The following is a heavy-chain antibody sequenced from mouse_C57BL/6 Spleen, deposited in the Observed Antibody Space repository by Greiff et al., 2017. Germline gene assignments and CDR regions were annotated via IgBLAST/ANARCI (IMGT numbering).Heavy chain of an antibody. J-gene: IGHJ4*01. CDR1: GFSLTSYG. CDR3: ARNYGSTLWAMDY. D-gene: IGHD1-1*01. CDR2: IWSGGST. V-gene: IGHV2-2*01. Sequence: QVQLKESGPGLVQPSQSLSIACTVSGFSLTSYGVHWVRQSPGKGLEWLGVIWSGGSTDYNAAFISRLSISKDNSKSQVFFKMNSLQADDTAIYYCARNYGSTLWAMDYWGQGTSVTVSS.